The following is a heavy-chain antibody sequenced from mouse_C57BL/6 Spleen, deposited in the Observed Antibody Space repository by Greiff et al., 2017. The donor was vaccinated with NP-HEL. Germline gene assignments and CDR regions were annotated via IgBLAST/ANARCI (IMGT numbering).Heavy chain of an antibody. CDR3: ARSYSYYAMDY. J-gene: IGHJ4*01. Sequence: QVQLKESGAELARPGASVKLSCKASGYTFTSYGISWVKQRTGQGLEWIGEIYPRSGNTYYNEKFKGKATLTADKSSSTAYMELRSLTSEDSAVYFCARSYSYYAMDYWGQGTSVTVSS. CDR2: IYPRSGNT. D-gene: IGHD2-10*01. V-gene: IGHV1-81*01. CDR1: GYTFTSYG.